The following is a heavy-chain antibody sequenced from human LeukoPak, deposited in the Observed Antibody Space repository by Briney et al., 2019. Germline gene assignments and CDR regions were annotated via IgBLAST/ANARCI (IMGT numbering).Heavy chain of an antibody. CDR2: INHSGST. J-gene: IGHJ4*02. D-gene: IGHD3-10*01. V-gene: IGHV4-39*07. Sequence: SETLSLTCTVSGGSISSGGYYWGWLRQPPGKGLEWIGEINHSGSTNYNPSLKSRVTISIDTSKNQFSLNLRSVTAADTAVYYCARVYFGSGTYYGFDYWGQGTLVTVSS. CDR3: ARVYFGSGTYYGFDY. CDR1: GGSISSGGYY.